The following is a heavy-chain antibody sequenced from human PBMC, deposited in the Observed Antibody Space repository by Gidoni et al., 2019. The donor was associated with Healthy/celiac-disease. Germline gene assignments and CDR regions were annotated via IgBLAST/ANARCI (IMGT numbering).Heavy chain of an antibody. Sequence: QVQLVQSGAEGKKPGASVKVSCKAPGYTCTGDYMHLVRQAPGQGREWMVRINPTSGGTNYAQKFQGRVTMTRDTSISTAYMELSRLRSDDTAVYYCARAGDTAMANGGWVDYWGQGTLVTVSS. J-gene: IGHJ4*02. V-gene: IGHV1-2*06. D-gene: IGHD5-18*01. CDR2: INPTSGGT. CDR1: GYTCTGDY. CDR3: ARAGDTAMANGGWVDY.